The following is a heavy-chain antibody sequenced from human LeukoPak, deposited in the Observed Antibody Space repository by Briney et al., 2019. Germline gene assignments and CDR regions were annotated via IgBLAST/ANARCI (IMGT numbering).Heavy chain of an antibody. V-gene: IGHV3-53*01. CDR3: ARLRSQAY. CDR1: GFTISSNY. Sequence: PGGSLRLSCTASGFTISSNYMSWVRQAPGKGLEWVSVIYSGGSTFYADSVKGRFTISRDNSKNTLYLQMNSLRAEDTAVYYCARLRSQAYWGQGTLVTVSS. CDR2: IYSGGST. J-gene: IGHJ4*02.